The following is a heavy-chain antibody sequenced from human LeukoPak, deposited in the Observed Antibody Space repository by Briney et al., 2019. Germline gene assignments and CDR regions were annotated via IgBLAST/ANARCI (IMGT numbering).Heavy chain of an antibody. CDR3: ARGEYDPYYFDY. D-gene: IGHD1-1*01. J-gene: IGHJ4*02. CDR1: GYTFTSYY. CDR2: INPSGGST. Sequence: ASVKVSCKASGYTFTSYYMHWVRQAPGQGLELTGIINPSGGSTSYAQKFQGRVTMTRDTSTSTVYMELSSLRSEDTAVYYCARGEYDPYYFDYWGQGTLVTVSS. V-gene: IGHV1-46*01.